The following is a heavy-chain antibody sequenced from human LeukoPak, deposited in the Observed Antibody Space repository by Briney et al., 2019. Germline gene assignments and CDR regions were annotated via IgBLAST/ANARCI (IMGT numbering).Heavy chain of an antibody. CDR1: GFPFNAYW. Sequence: GGSLRLSCAASGFPFNAYWMTWVRQAPGKGLEWLANIRQDGDTKYYVDSVKGRFTISRGNAMNSLYLQMNSLRAEDTAIYYCARSLPYGTTWYGRSDFWGQGTLVTVSS. CDR3: ARSLPYGTTWYGRSDF. CDR2: IRQDGDTK. D-gene: IGHD6-13*01. J-gene: IGHJ4*02. V-gene: IGHV3-7*03.